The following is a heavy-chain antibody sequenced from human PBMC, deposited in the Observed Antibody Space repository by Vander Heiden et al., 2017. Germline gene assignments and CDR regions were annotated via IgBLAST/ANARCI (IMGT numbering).Heavy chain of an antibody. D-gene: IGHD6-19*01. CDR3: TRDSYNSGKDDGFDI. CDR1: GDSISSNSAA. J-gene: IGHJ3*02. Sequence: QVQLQQSGPGLVTPSQTLSLPFAIFGDSISSNSAAWNWFRQSPSRGLEWLGRTYYRSKWQNDYAVSVKSRITINPDTSKNQFSLQLNSVTPDDTAVYYCTRDSYNSGKDDGFDIWGQGTMVTVSS. V-gene: IGHV6-1*01. CDR2: TYYRSKWQN.